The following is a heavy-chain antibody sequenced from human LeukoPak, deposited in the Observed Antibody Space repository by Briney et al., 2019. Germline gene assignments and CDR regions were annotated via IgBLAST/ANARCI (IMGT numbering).Heavy chain of an antibody. CDR3: ARQRLLWFGESNSGLDY. CDR1: GGSISSYY. J-gene: IGHJ4*02. Sequence: PSETLSLTCTVSGGSISSYYWNWIRQPPGKGLEWIGYIYYSGSTNYNPSLKSRVTMSVDTSKNQFSLKLTSVTAADTAVYYCARQRLLWFGESNSGLDYWGQGTLVTVSS. D-gene: IGHD3-10*01. CDR2: IYYSGST. V-gene: IGHV4-59*08.